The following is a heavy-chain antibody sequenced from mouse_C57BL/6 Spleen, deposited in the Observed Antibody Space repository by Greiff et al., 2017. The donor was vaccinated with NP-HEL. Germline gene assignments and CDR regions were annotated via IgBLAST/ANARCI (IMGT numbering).Heavy chain of an antibody. V-gene: IGHV10-1*01. Sequence: DVQLVESGGGLVQPKGSLKLSCAASGFSFNTYAMNWVRQAPGKGLEWVARIRSKSNNYATYYADSVKDRFTISRDDSESMLYLQMNNLKTEDTAMYYCVRPAGYAMDYWGQGTSVTVSS. CDR2: IRSKSNNYAT. J-gene: IGHJ4*01. CDR1: GFSFNTYA. CDR3: VRPAGYAMDY.